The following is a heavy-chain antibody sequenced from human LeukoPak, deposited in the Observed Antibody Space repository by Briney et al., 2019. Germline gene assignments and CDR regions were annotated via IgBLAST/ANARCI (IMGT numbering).Heavy chain of an antibody. V-gene: IGHV3-7*01. D-gene: IGHD7-27*01. CDR3: AKGKGQNWDPFDY. CDR1: GFTFSDYW. J-gene: IGHJ4*02. Sequence: GGSLRLSCAVSGFTFSDYWMNWVRQAPGKGLEWVASIKQDGSNKYYADSVKGRFTISRDNSKNTLYLQMNSLRAEDTAVYYCAKGKGQNWDPFDYWGQGTLVTVSS. CDR2: IKQDGSNK.